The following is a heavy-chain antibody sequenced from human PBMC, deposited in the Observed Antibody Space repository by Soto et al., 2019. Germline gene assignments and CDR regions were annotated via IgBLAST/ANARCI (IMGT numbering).Heavy chain of an antibody. V-gene: IGHV1-69*13. CDR1: GGTFSSYA. D-gene: IGHD3-3*01. J-gene: IGHJ6*02. CDR3: ARSGITIFGVVSYYYYGMDV. Sequence: SVKVSCKASGGTFSSYAISWVRQAPGQGLEWMGGIIPIFGTANYAQKFQGRVTITADESTSTAYMELSSLRSEDTAVYYCARSGITIFGVVSYYYYGMDVWGQGTTVTVSS. CDR2: IIPIFGTA.